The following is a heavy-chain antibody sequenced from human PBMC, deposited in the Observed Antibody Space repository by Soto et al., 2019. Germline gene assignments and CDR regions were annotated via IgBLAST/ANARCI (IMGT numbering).Heavy chain of an antibody. Sequence: SQTLSLTCAISGDSVSSNSAAWNWIRQSPSRGLEWLGRTYYRSKWYNDYAVSVKSRITINPDTSKNQFSLQLNSVTPEDTAVYYCARVSGSGITGSSDWFDPWGQGTLVTVSS. CDR3: ARVSGSGITGSSDWFDP. V-gene: IGHV6-1*01. CDR2: TYYRSKWYN. J-gene: IGHJ5*02. D-gene: IGHD1-20*01. CDR1: GDSVSSNSAA.